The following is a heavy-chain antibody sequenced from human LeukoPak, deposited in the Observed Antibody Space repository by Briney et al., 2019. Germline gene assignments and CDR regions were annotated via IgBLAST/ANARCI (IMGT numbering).Heavy chain of an antibody. J-gene: IGHJ4*02. CDR1: GFTFDDYA. CDR2: ISWNSGSI. CDR3: AKGPLRLPPEWYFDY. Sequence: PGGSLRLSCAASGFTFDDYAMHRVRQAPGKGLEWVSGISWNSGSIGYADSVKGRFTISRDNAKNSLYLQMNSLRAEDTALYYCAKGPLRLPPEWYFDYWGQGTLVTVSS. D-gene: IGHD5-12*01. V-gene: IGHV3-9*01.